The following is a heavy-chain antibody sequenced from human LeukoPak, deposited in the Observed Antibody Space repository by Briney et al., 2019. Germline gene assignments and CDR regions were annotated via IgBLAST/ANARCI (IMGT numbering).Heavy chain of an antibody. CDR3: ARGRGYHLLY. CDR2: INHSGST. D-gene: IGHD2-2*01. CDR1: GGSFSGYY. J-gene: IGHJ4*02. V-gene: IGHV4-34*01. Sequence: SETLSLTCAAYGGSFSGYYWSWIRQPPGKGLEWIGEINHSGSTNYNPSLKSRVTISVDTSKNKFSLKLSSMTAADTAVYYCARGRGYHLLYWGQGTLVTVSS.